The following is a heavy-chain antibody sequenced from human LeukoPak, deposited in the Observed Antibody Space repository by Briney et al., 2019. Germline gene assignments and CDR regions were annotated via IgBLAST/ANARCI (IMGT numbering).Heavy chain of an antibody. CDR2: IYSGGAT. CDR3: ARAGAYSYGYSFYWEN. V-gene: IGHV3-53*01. Sequence: GGSLRLSCAASGFTVSTNYMSWVRQAPGKGLEWVSVIYSGGATFYADSVKGRFTISRDNSRNTLYLQMNSLRAEDTAVYYCARAGAYSYGYSFYWENWGQGTLVTVSS. CDR1: GFTVSTNY. D-gene: IGHD5-18*01. J-gene: IGHJ4*02.